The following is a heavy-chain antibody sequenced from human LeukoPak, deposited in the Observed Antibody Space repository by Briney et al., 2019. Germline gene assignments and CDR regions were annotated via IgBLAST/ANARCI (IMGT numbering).Heavy chain of an antibody. CDR3: AKDRAQQLVLDF. CDR2: ISASGGST. Sequence: GGSLRLSCAASVFAFSSHAMTWVRQAPGKGLEWVSTISASGGSTYYADSVRGRFTISRDNSKNTLFLQMNSLRAEDTAVYYCAKDRAQQLVLDFWGQGTLVTVSS. J-gene: IGHJ4*02. V-gene: IGHV3-23*01. D-gene: IGHD6-13*01. CDR1: VFAFSSHA.